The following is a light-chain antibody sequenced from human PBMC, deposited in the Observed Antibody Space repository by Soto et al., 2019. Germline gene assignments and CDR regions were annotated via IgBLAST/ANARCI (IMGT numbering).Light chain of an antibody. CDR2: DVN. CDR1: SSDVGGYNY. V-gene: IGLV2-11*01. CDR3: FSWAGNSLV. J-gene: IGLJ3*02. Sequence: QSALTQPRSVSGSPGQSVTISCTGTSSDVGGYNYVSWYQQHPGKAPKIKIYDVNERPAGVPDRFSGSKSGNTASLTISGLQAEDEADYYCFSWAGNSLVFGGGTKLTVL.